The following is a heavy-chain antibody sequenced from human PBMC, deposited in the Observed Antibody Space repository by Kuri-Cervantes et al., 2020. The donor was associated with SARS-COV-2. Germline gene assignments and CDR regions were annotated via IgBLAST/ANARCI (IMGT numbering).Heavy chain of an antibody. CDR3: ARDSGDWNPDGFDT. J-gene: IGHJ3*02. D-gene: IGHD1-1*01. V-gene: IGHV1-69*05. Sequence: SVKVSCKASGGTFSSYAISWVRQAPGQGLEWMGGIIPIFGTANYAQKFQGRVTITTDESTSTAYMELSSLRSEDTAVYYCARDSGDWNPDGFDTWGQGTMVTVSS. CDR1: GGTFSSYA. CDR2: IIPIFGTA.